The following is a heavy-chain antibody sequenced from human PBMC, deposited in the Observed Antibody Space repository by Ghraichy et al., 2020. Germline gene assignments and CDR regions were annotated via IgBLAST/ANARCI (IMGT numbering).Heavy chain of an antibody. V-gene: IGHV3-9*01. CDR2: ISWNSGTI. CDR1: GFTFDDYG. CDR3: AKDSSAAGDNWFDP. Sequence: SLRLSCAASGFTFDDYGMHWVRQAPGKGLEWVSGISWNSGTIGYADSVKGRFTISRDNAKSSLYLQMNSLRAEDTAVYYCAKDSSAAGDNWFDPWGQGTLVTVSS. D-gene: IGHD6-13*01. J-gene: IGHJ5*02.